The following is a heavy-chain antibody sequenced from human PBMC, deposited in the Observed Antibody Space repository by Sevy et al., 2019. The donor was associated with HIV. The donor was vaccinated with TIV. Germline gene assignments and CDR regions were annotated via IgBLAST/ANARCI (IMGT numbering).Heavy chain of an antibody. J-gene: IGHJ5*02. Sequence: GGSLRLSCAASGFTFSSYWMHWVRQAPGKGLVWVSRINSDGSSTSYADSVKGRLTISRDNPQNTLYLQMNSLRAEDTAVYYCARGDYSSGWYPWGQGTLVTVSS. CDR3: ARGDYSSGWYP. CDR1: GFTFSSYW. D-gene: IGHD6-19*01. V-gene: IGHV3-74*01. CDR2: INSDGSST.